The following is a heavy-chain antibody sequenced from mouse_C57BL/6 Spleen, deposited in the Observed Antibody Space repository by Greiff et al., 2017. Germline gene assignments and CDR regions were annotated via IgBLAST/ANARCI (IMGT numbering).Heavy chain of an antibody. D-gene: IGHD1-1*01. CDR2: IYPGNSDT. V-gene: IGHV1-5*01. Sequence: EVQLQQSGTVLARPGASVKMSCKTSGYTFTSYWMHWVKQRPGQGLEWIGAIYPGNSDTSYNQKFKGKAKLTAVTSASPAYMELNSLTKEDSAVDYCTSSCYGSSYGDYFDYWGQGTTLTVSS. J-gene: IGHJ2*01. CDR3: TSSCYGSSYGDYFDY. CDR1: GYTFTSYW.